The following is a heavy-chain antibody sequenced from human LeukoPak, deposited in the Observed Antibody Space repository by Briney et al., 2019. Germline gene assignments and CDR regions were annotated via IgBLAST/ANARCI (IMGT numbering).Heavy chain of an antibody. CDR1: GGSFSGYY. Sequence: SETLSLTCAVYGGSFSGYYWSWIRQPPGKGLEWIGEINHSGSTNYNPSLKSRVTISVDTSRNQFSLKLSSVTAADTAVYYCARGRVSSRPRFDYWGQGTLVTVSS. J-gene: IGHJ4*02. CDR2: INHSGST. D-gene: IGHD6-13*01. CDR3: ARGRVSSRPRFDY. V-gene: IGHV4-34*01.